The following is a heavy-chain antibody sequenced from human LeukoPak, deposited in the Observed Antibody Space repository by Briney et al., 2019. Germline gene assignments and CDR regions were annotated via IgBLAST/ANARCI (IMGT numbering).Heavy chain of an antibody. CDR3: ARDGAVAGMGYFDY. CDR2: INWNGGST. V-gene: IGHV3-20*04. J-gene: IGHJ4*02. Sequence: GGSLRLSCAASGFTFDDYGMSWVRQAPGKGLEWVSGINWNGGSTGYADSVKGRFTITRDNAKNSLYLQMNSLRAEDTALYYCARDGAVAGMGYFDYWGQGTLVTVSS. CDR1: GFTFDDYG. D-gene: IGHD6-19*01.